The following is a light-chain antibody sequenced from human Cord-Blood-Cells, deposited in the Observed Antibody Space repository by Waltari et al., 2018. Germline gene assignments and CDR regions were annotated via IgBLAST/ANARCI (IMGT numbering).Light chain of an antibody. Sequence: QSALTQPRSVSGSPGQSVTISCTGTSSDVGGYNYVSWYQQHPGKAPKLMIYDVSKRPSGVPDRCSGSKSGNTASLTISGLQAEDEADYYCCSYAGSYTWVCGGGTKLTVL. CDR1: SSDVGGYNY. CDR2: DVS. CDR3: CSYAGSYTWV. J-gene: IGLJ3*02. V-gene: IGLV2-11*01.